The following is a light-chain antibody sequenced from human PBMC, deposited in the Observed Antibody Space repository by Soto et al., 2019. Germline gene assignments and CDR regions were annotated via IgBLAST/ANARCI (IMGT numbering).Light chain of an antibody. V-gene: IGLV2-23*02. CDR3: FSYAYTNSYV. CDR2: EVS. CDR1: SSDVGNYNL. Sequence: QSALTQPASVSGSPGQSITISCTGTSSDVGNYNLVSWYQQYPGKAPKLMIYEVSKRPSGVSNRFSGSKSGNTASLTISGLKAEDEAEYHCFSYAYTNSYVFGPGTKVTVL. J-gene: IGLJ1*01.